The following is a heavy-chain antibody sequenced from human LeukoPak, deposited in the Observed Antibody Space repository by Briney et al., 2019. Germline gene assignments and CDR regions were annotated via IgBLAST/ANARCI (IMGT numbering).Heavy chain of an antibody. CDR1: GFTFSSYG. D-gene: IGHD4-17*01. CDR3: PQDLDYGDYVRLEYYYYGMDV. Sequence: GGSLRLSCAASGFTFSSYGMHWVRQAPGKGLEWVAVISYDGSNKYYADSVKGRFTISRDNSKNTLYLQMNSLRAEDRAVYYCPQDLDYGDYVRLEYYYYGMDVWGQGTTVTVSS. J-gene: IGHJ6*02. CDR2: ISYDGSNK. V-gene: IGHV3-30*18.